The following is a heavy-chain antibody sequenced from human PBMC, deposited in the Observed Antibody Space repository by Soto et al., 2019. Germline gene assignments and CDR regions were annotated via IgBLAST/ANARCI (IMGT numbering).Heavy chain of an antibody. CDR3: ARSVEIATIHDY. V-gene: IGHV4-39*01. CDR1: GGSISSSSYY. J-gene: IGHJ4*02. Sequence: QLQLQESGPGLVKPSETLSLTCTVSGGSISSSSYYWGWIRQPPGKGLEGIGSIYYSGSTHYNTSHLTRVIISVDTSKNQVPLKLSSVTAADTAVYYCARSVEIATIHDYWGQGTLVTVSS. CDR2: IYYSGST. D-gene: IGHD2-21*01.